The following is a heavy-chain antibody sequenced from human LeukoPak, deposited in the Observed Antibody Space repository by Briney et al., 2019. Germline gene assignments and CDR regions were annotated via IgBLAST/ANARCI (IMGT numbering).Heavy chain of an antibody. CDR2: MQSNGNS. CDR3: ARDKQHSYGRYFDH. Sequence: SETPSLTCTVSGDSISTYHWNWIRKPPGKGLEWIGYMQSNGNSKYNPSLRSRVTIFIDTSKSQVALILSSVTAADTAVYYCARDKQHSYGRYFDHWGQGALVTVSS. CDR1: GDSISTYH. J-gene: IGHJ4*02. V-gene: IGHV4-59*01. D-gene: IGHD3-16*01.